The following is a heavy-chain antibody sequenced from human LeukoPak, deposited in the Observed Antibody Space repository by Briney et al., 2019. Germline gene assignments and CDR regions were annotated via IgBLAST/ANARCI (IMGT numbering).Heavy chain of an antibody. CDR1: GFTFSSYG. CDR3: AKEQRWLQAELDY. Sequence: GGSLRLSXAASGFTFSSYGMHWVRQAPGKGLEWVAVIWYDGSNKYYADSVKGRLTISRDNSKNTLYLQMNSLRAEDTAVYYCAKEQRWLQAELDYWGQGTLVTVSS. D-gene: IGHD5-24*01. V-gene: IGHV3-33*06. CDR2: IWYDGSNK. J-gene: IGHJ4*02.